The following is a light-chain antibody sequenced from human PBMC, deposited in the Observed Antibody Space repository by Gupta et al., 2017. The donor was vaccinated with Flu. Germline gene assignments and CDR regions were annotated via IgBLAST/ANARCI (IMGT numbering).Light chain of an antibody. CDR3: SSYTSSNSLE. CDR1: SSDVSGYNY. J-gene: IGLJ3*02. Sequence: QSALTQPASVSVSPGQSITISCTGTSSDVSGYNYVSWYQHHPGKAPKLMIYEVINRPSGVSNRFSGSKSGNTASLTISGLQAEDEADYYCSSYTSSNSLEFGGGTKLTVL. CDR2: EVI. V-gene: IGLV2-14*01.